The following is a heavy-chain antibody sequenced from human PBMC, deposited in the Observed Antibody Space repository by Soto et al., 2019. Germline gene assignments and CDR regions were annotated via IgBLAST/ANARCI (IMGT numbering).Heavy chain of an antibody. CDR3: AKGIAAAATTVDY. J-gene: IGHJ4*02. CDR1: GFTFSSFG. Sequence: GGSLRLSCAASGFTFSSFGMHWVRQAPGKGLEWVSAISGSGGSTYYADSVKGRFTISRDNSKNTLYLQMNSLRAEDTAVYYCAKGIAAAATTVDYWGQGTLVTVSS. D-gene: IGHD6-13*01. CDR2: ISGSGGST. V-gene: IGHV3-23*01.